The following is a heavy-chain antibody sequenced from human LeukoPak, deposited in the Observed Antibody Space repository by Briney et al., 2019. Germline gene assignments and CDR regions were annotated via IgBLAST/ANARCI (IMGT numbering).Heavy chain of an antibody. V-gene: IGHV4-39*01. CDR1: GGSISSSSYY. D-gene: IGHD4-17*01. J-gene: IGHJ4*02. CDR3: ANSIDFDYGDYYFDY. Sequence: SETLSLTCTVSGGSISSSSYYWGWIRQPPGKGLEWIGCIYYSGSTYYNPSLKSRVTISVDTSKNQFSLKLSSVTAADTAVYYCANSIDFDYGDYYFDYWGQGALVTISS. CDR2: IYYSGST.